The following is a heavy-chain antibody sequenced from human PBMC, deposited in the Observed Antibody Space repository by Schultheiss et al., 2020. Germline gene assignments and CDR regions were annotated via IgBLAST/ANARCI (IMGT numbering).Heavy chain of an antibody. Sequence: GGSLRLSCAASGFTFSSYAMHWVRQAPGKGLEWVAVISYDGSNKYYADSVKGRFTISRDNSKNTLYLQMNSLRAEDTAVYYCARGRVWGDYVGVDDYWGQGTLVTVSS. J-gene: IGHJ4*02. CDR3: ARGRVWGDYVGVDDY. CDR1: GFTFSSYA. CDR2: ISYDGSNK. V-gene: IGHV3-30*01. D-gene: IGHD1-26*01.